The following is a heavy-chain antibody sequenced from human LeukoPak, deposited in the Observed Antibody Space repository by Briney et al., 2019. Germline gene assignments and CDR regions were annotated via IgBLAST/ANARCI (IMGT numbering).Heavy chain of an antibody. J-gene: IGHJ3*02. CDR3: ASPWGFAVAFDT. D-gene: IGHD7-27*01. CDR1: GFTFSSYE. V-gene: IGHV3-48*03. CDR2: ISSSGSTI. Sequence: GGSLRLSCAASGFTFSSYEMNWVRQAPGKGLEGVSYISSSGSTIYYADSVKGRFTISRDNAKNSLYLQMNSLRAEDTAVYYCASPWGFAVAFDTWGQGTMVTVSS.